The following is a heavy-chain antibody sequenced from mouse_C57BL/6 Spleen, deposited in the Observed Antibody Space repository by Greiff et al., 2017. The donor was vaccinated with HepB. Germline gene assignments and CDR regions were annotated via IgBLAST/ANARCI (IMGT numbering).Heavy chain of an antibody. CDR3: ARWENWDPFDD. J-gene: IGHJ2*01. D-gene: IGHD4-1*01. CDR1: GYTFTSYW. Sequence: QVQLQQPGAELVKPGASVKMSCKASGYTFTSYWITWVKQRPGPGLEWIGDIYPGSGSTNYNEKFKSKATLTVDTSSSTAYMQLSSLTSADSAVSYCARWENWDPFDDWGQGTTLTVAS. V-gene: IGHV1-55*01. CDR2: IYPGSGST.